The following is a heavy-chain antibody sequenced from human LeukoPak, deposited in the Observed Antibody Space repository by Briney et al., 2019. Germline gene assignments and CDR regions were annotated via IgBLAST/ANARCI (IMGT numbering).Heavy chain of an antibody. J-gene: IGHJ4*02. D-gene: IGHD1-26*01. CDR3: ARDPWQGSTTLH. Sequence: GGSLRLSCVASGFSISSGYMTWARQAPGKAREWVSLLYSDDSAYYPDSVKGRFTISRDNSKSTLHLQMDTLRTEDTAMYYCARDPWQGSTTLHWGQGIMVTVSS. V-gene: IGHV3-66*02. CDR1: GFSISSGY. CDR2: LYSDDSA.